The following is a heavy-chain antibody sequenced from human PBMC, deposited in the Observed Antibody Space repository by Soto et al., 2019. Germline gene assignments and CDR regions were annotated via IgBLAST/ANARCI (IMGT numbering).Heavy chain of an antibody. CDR1: GYTFTSYG. CDR2: LNPSGTGA. CDR3: AREFTHYYGMDV. Sequence: ASVKVSCKASGYTFTSYGISWVRQAPGQGLEWMGVLNPSGTGATYAQNFQGRVTMTRDTSTSTVYMELSSLRSEDTAIYYCAREFTHYYGMDVWGQGTTVTV. V-gene: IGHV1-46*01. J-gene: IGHJ6*02.